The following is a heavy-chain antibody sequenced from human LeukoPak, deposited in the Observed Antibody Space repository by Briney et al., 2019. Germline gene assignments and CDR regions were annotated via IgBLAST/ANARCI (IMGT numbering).Heavy chain of an antibody. J-gene: IGHJ4*02. D-gene: IGHD5-12*01. V-gene: IGHV3-7*01. Sequence: GGSLRLSCAASGFTFSSFWMNWLRQAPGKGLEWVANIKQDGSEKYYADSVKGRFTISRDNAKNSLFLQMNSLRAEDTAVYHCAREGDISVITYAYWGQGTLVTVSS. CDR3: AREGDISVITYAY. CDR1: GFTFSSFW. CDR2: IKQDGSEK.